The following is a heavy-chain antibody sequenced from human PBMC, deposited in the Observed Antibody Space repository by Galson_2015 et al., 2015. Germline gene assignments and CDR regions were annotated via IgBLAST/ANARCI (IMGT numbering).Heavy chain of an antibody. Sequence: SLRLSCEASGLTFSNFALNWVRQAPGKGLEWLGVISSDGSNKYYADAVKGRFTISRDNSKNTLYLQMNSLRAEDTAVYYCARDQAYGTVGSCTDNYYYTDFWGKGTMVTVSS. D-gene: IGHD2-15*01. J-gene: IGHJ6*03. CDR2: ISSDGSNK. CDR3: ARDQAYGTVGSCTDNYYYTDF. V-gene: IGHV3-30*01. CDR1: GLTFSNFA.